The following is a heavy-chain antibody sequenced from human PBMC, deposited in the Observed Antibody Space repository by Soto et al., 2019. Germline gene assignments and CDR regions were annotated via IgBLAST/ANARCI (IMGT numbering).Heavy chain of an antibody. CDR2: TYYRSKWYN. V-gene: IGHV6-1*01. Sequence: SQTLSLTFVISGDSVSSNSSAWNCISQSPSRGLEWLGRTYYRSKWYNDYAVSVKSRITINPDTSKNQFSLQLNSVTPEDTAVYYCAREANWNSAQDWFDPWGQGTLVTVSS. J-gene: IGHJ5*02. CDR3: AREANWNSAQDWFDP. CDR1: GDSVSSNSSA. D-gene: IGHD1-1*01.